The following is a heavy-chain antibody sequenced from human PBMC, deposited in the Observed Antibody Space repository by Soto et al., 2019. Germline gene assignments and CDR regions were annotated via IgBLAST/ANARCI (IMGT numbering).Heavy chain of an antibody. Sequence: QVQLVQSGGEVKKPGASVKVSCKASGYTFTSFGITWVRQAPGHGLEWMGWISAYNGDTKYAQKVQGRVTMTTDTATNTAHMELRSLGPDDTAVYYCARGGDSYGDDYWGQGTLVTVSS. CDR3: ARGGDSYGDDY. J-gene: IGHJ4*02. CDR2: ISAYNGDT. V-gene: IGHV1-18*01. D-gene: IGHD5-18*01. CDR1: GYTFTSFG.